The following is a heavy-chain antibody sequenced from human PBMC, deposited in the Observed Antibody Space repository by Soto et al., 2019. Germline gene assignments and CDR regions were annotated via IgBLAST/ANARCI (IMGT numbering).Heavy chain of an antibody. CDR1: GGSITSYY. J-gene: IGHJ4*02. CDR3: ARRYSGYVDY. V-gene: IGHV4-59*08. CDR2: IYFSGSA. Sequence: SETLSLTCTVSGGSITSYYWSWIRQPPGKGLKWIGYIYFSGSANYNPSLKSRVTLSEDTSKNQFSLKLSSVTAADTAVYYCARRYSGYVDYWGQGTLVTVSS. D-gene: IGHD5-12*01.